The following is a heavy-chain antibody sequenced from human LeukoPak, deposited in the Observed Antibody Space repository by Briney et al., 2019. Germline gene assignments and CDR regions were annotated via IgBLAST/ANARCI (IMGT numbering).Heavy chain of an antibody. CDR2: ISYDGSNK. D-gene: IGHD1-26*01. CDR1: GFTFSSYG. J-gene: IGHJ4*02. Sequence: GRSLRLSCAASGFTFSSYGMHWVRQAPGKGLEGVAVISYDGSNKYYADSVKGRFTISRDNSTNTLYLQMNSLRAEDTAVYYCAKDGMLSAMWDLLQYYFDYWGQGTLVTVSS. V-gene: IGHV3-30*18. CDR3: AKDGMLSAMWDLLQYYFDY.